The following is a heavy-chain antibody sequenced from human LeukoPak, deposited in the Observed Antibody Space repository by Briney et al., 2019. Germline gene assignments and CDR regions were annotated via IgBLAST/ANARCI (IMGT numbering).Heavy chain of an antibody. V-gene: IGHV3-53*04. Sequence: GGSLRLSCAASGFTVSSNYMSWVCQAPGKGLEWVSLIYAGGSTYYADAVKCRFTISRHNSKNTLHLQMNSLRVEDTAVYYCATAGSSELLWDYAMDVWGQGTTVTVSS. CDR2: IYAGGST. CDR3: ATAGSSELLWDYAMDV. CDR1: GFTVSSNY. D-gene: IGHD3-10*01. J-gene: IGHJ6*02.